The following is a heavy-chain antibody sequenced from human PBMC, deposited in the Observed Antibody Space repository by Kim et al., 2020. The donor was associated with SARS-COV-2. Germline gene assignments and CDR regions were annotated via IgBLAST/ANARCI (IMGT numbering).Heavy chain of an antibody. J-gene: IGHJ4*02. D-gene: IGHD3-10*01. Sequence: HNPTPKSRVTISVNTSKNQFSLKLSSVTATDTAVYYCARMETYYYGSGSFWGQGTLVTVSS. CDR3: ARMETYYYGSGSF. V-gene: IGHV4-59*01.